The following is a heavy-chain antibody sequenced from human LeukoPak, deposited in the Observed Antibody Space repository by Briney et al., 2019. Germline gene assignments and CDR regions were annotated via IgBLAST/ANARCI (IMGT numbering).Heavy chain of an antibody. Sequence: VAVNVSCKASGYSFTDYSMHWVRQAHGQGLEWMGWINPNSGGTDYAQEFRGRVTMTRDTSISTAYMELSRLRSDDTAVYYCARIAIPGRIYFDPWGQGT. D-gene: IGHD6-13*01. CDR3: ARIAIPGRIYFDP. J-gene: IGHJ5*01. V-gene: IGHV1-2*02. CDR1: GYSFTDYS. CDR2: INPNSGGT.